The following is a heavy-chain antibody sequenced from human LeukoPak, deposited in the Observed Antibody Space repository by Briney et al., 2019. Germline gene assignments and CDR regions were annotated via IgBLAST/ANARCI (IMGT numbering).Heavy chain of an antibody. D-gene: IGHD6-19*01. CDR1: GGTFSSYA. V-gene: IGHV1-69*13. Sequence: GASVKVSCKASGGTFSSYAISWVRQAPGQGLEWMGGIIPIFGTANYAQKFQGRVTITADESTSTAYMELSSLRSEDTAVYYRARNFNDGSGWFNWGQGTLVTVSS. J-gene: IGHJ4*02. CDR2: IIPIFGTA. CDR3: ARNFNDGSGWFN.